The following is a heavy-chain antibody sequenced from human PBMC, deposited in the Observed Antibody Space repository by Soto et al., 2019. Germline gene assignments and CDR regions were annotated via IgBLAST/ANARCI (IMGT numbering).Heavy chain of an antibody. CDR3: AKDREGGSGQLVAH. CDR1: GFTFSSYS. D-gene: IGHD6-13*01. CDR2: ISSSSSYI. Sequence: GGSLRLSCAASGFTFSSYSMNWVRQAPGKGLEWVSSISSSSSYIYYADSVKGRFTISRDNAKNSLYLQMNSLRAEDTAVYYCAKDREGGSGQLVAHWGQGTLVTVSS. J-gene: IGHJ4*02. V-gene: IGHV3-21*01.